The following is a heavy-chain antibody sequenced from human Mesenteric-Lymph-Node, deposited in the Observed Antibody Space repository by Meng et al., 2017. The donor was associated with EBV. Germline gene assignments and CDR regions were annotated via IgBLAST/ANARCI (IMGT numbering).Heavy chain of an antibody. CDR2: INDSGST. D-gene: IGHD4-17*01. CDR1: GGSISSVGFF. V-gene: IGHV4-30-4*01. J-gene: IGHJ4*02. Sequence: QVQLQESGPGLAQPSQTLSLTCGVSGGSISSVGFFWSWIRQPPGKGLEWIGYINDSGSTFFNPSLKSRVTISVDTSKNQFSLKLTSVTAADTAVYYCARGRDYADYLVYWGQGTLVTVSS. CDR3: ARGRDYADYLVY.